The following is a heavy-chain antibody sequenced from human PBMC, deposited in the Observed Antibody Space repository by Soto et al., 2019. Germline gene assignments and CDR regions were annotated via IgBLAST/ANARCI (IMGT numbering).Heavy chain of an antibody. J-gene: IGHJ6*02. D-gene: IGHD3-10*01. CDR3: ARGSTMVRGVIWGSGYYYYYGMDV. V-gene: IGHV1-18*04. CDR1: GHTFTSYG. CDR2: ISAYNGNT. Sequence: GASVKVSCKASGHTFTSYGISWVRQAPGQGLEWMGWISAYNGNTNYAQKLQGRVTMTTDTSTSTAYMELRSLRSDDTAVYYCARGSTMVRGVIWGSGYYYYYGMDVWGQGTTVTVSS.